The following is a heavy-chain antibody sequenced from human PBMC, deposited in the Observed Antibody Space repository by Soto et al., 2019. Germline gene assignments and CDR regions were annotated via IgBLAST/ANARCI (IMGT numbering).Heavy chain of an antibody. J-gene: IGHJ4*02. CDR3: ARVQTYNYYDSSGPMGY. D-gene: IGHD3-22*01. CDR1: GGTFSSYT. CDR2: IIPILGIA. V-gene: IGHV1-69*02. Sequence: QVQLVQSGAEVKKPGSSVKVSCKASGGTFSSYTISWVRQAPGQGLEWMGRIIPILGIANYALKFQGRVTITADKSTSTAYMELSSLRSEDTAVYYCARVQTYNYYDSSGPMGYWGQGTLVTVSS.